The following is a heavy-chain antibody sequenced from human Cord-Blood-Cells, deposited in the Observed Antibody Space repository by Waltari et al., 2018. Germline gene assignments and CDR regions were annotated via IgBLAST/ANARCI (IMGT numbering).Heavy chain of an antibody. D-gene: IGHD3-3*01. V-gene: IGHV3-23*01. J-gene: IGHJ4*02. Sequence: EVQLLESGGGLVQPGGSLRLSCAASGFTFSSHAMSWVCPAPGKGLEWVSAISGSGGSTYYADSVKGRFTISRDNSKNTLYLQMNSLRAEDTAVYYCAKDGFVLEWLFDYWGQGTLVTVSS. CDR2: ISGSGGST. CDR1: GFTFSSHA. CDR3: AKDGFVLEWLFDY.